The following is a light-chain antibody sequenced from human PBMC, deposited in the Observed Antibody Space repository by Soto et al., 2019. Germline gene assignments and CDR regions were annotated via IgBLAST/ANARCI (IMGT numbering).Light chain of an antibody. CDR3: QQRAGWPPLS. CDR1: QTVGIY. J-gene: IGKJ4*01. CDR2: DAS. V-gene: IGKV3-11*01. Sequence: DIVLTQSPATLALSPGERATLSCRASQTVGIYLAWYQHNPGQAPRLLIYDASIRATGIPARFSGSGSGTDFTLTISSLEPEDFAVYYWQQRAGWPPLSFGGGSKVQIK.